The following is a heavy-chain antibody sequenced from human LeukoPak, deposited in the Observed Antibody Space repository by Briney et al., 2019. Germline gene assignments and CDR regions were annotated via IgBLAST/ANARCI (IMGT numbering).Heavy chain of an antibody. CDR1: GYSISSGYY. V-gene: IGHV4-38-2*01. CDR2: IYHSGST. CDR3: ARHPVFLEWLANWFDP. D-gene: IGHD3-3*01. Sequence: SETLSLTCAVSGYSISSGYYWGWIRQPPGKGLEWIGSIYHSGSTYYNPSLRRRVTISVDTSKNQFSLKLSSVTAADTAVYYCARHPVFLEWLANWFDPWGQGTLVTVSS. J-gene: IGHJ5*02.